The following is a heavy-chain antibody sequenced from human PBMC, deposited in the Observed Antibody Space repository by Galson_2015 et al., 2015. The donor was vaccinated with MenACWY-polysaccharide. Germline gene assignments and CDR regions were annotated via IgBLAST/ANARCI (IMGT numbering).Heavy chain of an antibody. CDR3: ARYSIAAGDFDY. CDR1: GFAFSSYA. V-gene: IGHV3-30-3*01. D-gene: IGHD6-25*01. Sequence: SLRLSCAASGFAFSSYAMHWVRQAPGKGLGWVAVISYDGTNKYYADSVKGRFTISRDNSENTQYLQMNSLGAEDTAVYYCARYSIAAGDFDYWGQGALVTVSS. J-gene: IGHJ4*02. CDR2: ISYDGTNK.